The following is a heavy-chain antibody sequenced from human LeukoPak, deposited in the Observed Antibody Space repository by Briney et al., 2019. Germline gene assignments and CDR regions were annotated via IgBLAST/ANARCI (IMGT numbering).Heavy chain of an antibody. Sequence: GGCLRLACAAAGFTVSSYAMSWGRQAPGEWLEWGSGISRRGGSTYYADAVKGRFTISRDSSKNTLYLPMTTLSAEDTAVYYCGKEKSIMDFDLWGRGTLVTVSS. J-gene: IGHJ2*01. D-gene: IGHD3-16*01. V-gene: IGHV3-23*01. CDR3: GKEKSIMDFDL. CDR2: ISRRGGST. CDR1: GFTVSSYA.